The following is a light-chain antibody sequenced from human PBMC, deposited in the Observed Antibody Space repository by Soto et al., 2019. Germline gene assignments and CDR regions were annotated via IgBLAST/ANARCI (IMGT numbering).Light chain of an antibody. V-gene: IGKV3-15*01. CDR3: LQYNDWPFT. CDR2: GAF. Sequence: EIVMTLSPATLSVSPGEGTTLSCKASQSVSSKLAWYQKKPGQAPRVLIYGAFTRATGIPGRFSGSGSGTEFTLTISSLQSEDFAVYYCLQYNDWPFTFGHGTKLEIK. J-gene: IGKJ2*01. CDR1: QSVSSK.